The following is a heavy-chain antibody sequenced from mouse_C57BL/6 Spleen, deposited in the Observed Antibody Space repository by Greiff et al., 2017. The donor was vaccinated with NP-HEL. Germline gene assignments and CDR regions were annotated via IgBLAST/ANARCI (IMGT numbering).Heavy chain of an antibody. V-gene: IGHV1-5*01. CDR3: TRGDSNLPFAY. CDR1: GYTFTSYW. Sequence: VQLQQSGTVLVRPGASVKMSCKTSGYTFTSYWMHWVKQRPGQGLEWIGAIYPGNSGTSYNQKFKGKAKLTADTSASTAYMELRSLTNEDSAVYSWTRGDSNLPFAYWGKGTLVTVSA. CDR2: IYPGNSGT. D-gene: IGHD2-5*01. J-gene: IGHJ3*01.